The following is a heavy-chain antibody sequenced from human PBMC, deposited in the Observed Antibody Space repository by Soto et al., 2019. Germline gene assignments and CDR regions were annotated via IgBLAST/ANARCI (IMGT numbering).Heavy chain of an antibody. CDR3: ARDTLGAARIYNWFDP. J-gene: IGHJ5*02. Sequence: KTSETLSLTRAVSGDSISSGYHWAWIRQPPGKGLEWVASIYHSGSTYYNPSLKSRVTISVDTSKNQFSLKLSSVTAADTAVYYCARDTLGAARIYNWFDPWGQGTLVTVSS. V-gene: IGHV4-38-2*02. CDR1: GDSISSGYH. CDR2: IYHSGST. D-gene: IGHD6-6*01.